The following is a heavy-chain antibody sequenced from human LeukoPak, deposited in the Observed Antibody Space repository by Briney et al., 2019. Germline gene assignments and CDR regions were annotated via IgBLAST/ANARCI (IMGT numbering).Heavy chain of an antibody. CDR2: IYYSGST. V-gene: IGHV4-31*03. Sequence: PSETLSLTCTVSGGSISSGGYYWSWIRQHPGKGLEWIGYIYYSGSTYYNPSLKSRVTISVDTSKNQFSLKLSSVTAADTAVYYCARTVVVVAATPAYYFDYWGQGTLVTVSS. J-gene: IGHJ4*02. D-gene: IGHD2-15*01. CDR3: ARTVVVVAATPAYYFDY. CDR1: GGSISSGGYY.